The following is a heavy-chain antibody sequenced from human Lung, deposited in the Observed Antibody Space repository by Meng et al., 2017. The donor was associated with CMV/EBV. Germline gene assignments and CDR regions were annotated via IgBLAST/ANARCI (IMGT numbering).Heavy chain of an antibody. J-gene: IGHJ4*02. Sequence: EVHLVESXXXXVXXWESLRLSCAVAGFTLRSYWMHWVRQAPGKGLEWVSRIDIDGRDITYADSVKGRFTISRDTAKNTLYLEMSSLRVEDTAVYYCARGLEEYLGWEMGYWGQGTRVTVSS. D-gene: IGHD5-24*01. CDR3: ARGLEEYLGWEMGY. CDR2: IDIDGRDI. V-gene: IGHV3-74*03. CDR1: GFTLRSYW.